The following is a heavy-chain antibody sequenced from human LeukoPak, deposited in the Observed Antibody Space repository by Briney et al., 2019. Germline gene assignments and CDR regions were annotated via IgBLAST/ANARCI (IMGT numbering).Heavy chain of an antibody. J-gene: IGHJ6*02. D-gene: IGHD5-24*01. Sequence: SVTVSCKASGGTFSSYAISWVRQAPGQGLEWMGGIIPIFGTANYAQKFQGRVTITADESTSTAYMELRSLRSDDTAVYYCARDRDAYNSNYYYGMDVWGQGTTVTVSS. CDR1: GGTFSSYA. CDR3: ARDRDAYNSNYYYGMDV. V-gene: IGHV1-69*13. CDR2: IIPIFGTA.